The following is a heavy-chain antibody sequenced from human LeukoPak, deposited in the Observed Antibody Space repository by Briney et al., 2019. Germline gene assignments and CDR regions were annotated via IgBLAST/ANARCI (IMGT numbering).Heavy chain of an antibody. CDR1: GGSISSYY. Sequence: SETLSLTCTVSGGSISSYYWSWIRQPPGKGLEWIGYIYYSGSTNYNPSLKSRVTISVDTSKNQFSLKLSSVTAADTAVYYCARDPRIPYSSSSDAFDIWGQGTMVTVSS. V-gene: IGHV4-59*01. CDR2: IYYSGST. J-gene: IGHJ3*02. CDR3: ARDPRIPYSSSSDAFDI. D-gene: IGHD6-13*01.